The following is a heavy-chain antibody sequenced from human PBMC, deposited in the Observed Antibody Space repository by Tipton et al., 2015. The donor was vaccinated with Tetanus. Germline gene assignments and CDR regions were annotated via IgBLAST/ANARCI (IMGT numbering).Heavy chain of an antibody. CDR1: GFPFDKYA. J-gene: IGHJ4*02. V-gene: IGHV3-21*01. CDR3: AREGSGQDFDY. D-gene: IGHD3-10*01. CDR2: ISSTSYYL. Sequence: SLRLSCTASGFPFDKYAMNWVRQAPGKGLEWVSSISSTSYYLYYADSVKGRFTLSRDNAKNSLYLQMNSLRAEDTAVYYCAREGSGQDFDYWGRGTLVTVSS.